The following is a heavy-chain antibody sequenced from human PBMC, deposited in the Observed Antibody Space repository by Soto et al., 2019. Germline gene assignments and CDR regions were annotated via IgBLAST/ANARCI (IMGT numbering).Heavy chain of an antibody. Sequence: QVQLQQWGAGPLRPLETLSLPCGVSGGSFRGYYLAWIRPSPGKGLEWIGEINDRGSINYNPSLKSRVSISVDTSKNHYSLNLRSVTAADTAVYYCARESHDILTGPPWVWYFDLWGRGTLVTVSS. J-gene: IGHJ2*01. CDR1: GGSFRGYY. CDR3: ARESHDILTGPPWVWYFDL. CDR2: INDRGSI. D-gene: IGHD3-9*01. V-gene: IGHV4-34*01.